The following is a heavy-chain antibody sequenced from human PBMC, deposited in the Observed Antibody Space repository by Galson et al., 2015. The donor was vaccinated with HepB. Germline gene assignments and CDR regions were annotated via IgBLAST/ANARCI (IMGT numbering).Heavy chain of an antibody. CDR3: ARDPHWVCSGGSCSPFGDYYYMDV. CDR1: GYTFTGYY. D-gene: IGHD2-15*01. J-gene: IGHJ6*03. CDR2: INPNSGGT. Sequence: VKVSCKASGYTFTGYYMHWVRQAPGQGLEWMGRINPNSGGTNYAQKFQGRVTMTRDTSISTAYMELSRLRSDDTAVYYCARDPHWVCSGGSCSPFGDYYYMDVWGKGTTVTVSS. V-gene: IGHV1-2*06.